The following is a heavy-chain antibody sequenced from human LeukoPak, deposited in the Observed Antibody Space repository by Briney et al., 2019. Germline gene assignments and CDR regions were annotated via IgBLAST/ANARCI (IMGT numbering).Heavy chain of an antibody. V-gene: IGHV4-30-2*01. Sequence: SETLSLTRALSGGSISSGGYSWSWIRQPPGNGLELIGYIYHSGSTYYNPSLKSRVTISVDRSKNQFSLKLSSVTAADTAVYYCARGDHFEIWGQGTMVTVSS. CDR3: ARGDHFEI. J-gene: IGHJ3*02. CDR1: GGSISSGGYS. CDR2: IYHSGST.